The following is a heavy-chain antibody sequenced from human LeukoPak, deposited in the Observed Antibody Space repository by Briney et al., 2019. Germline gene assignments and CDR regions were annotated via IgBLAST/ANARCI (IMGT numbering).Heavy chain of an antibody. CDR3: ARTRITIFGVVIIHYYGMDV. Sequence: ASVKVSCKASGYTFTSYDINWVRQATGQGLEWMGWMNPNSGNTGYAQKFQGRVTMTRNTSISTAYMELSSLRSEGTAVYYCARTRITIFGVVIIHYYGMDVWGQGTTVTVSS. J-gene: IGHJ6*02. V-gene: IGHV1-8*01. D-gene: IGHD3-3*01. CDR1: GYTFTSYD. CDR2: MNPNSGNT.